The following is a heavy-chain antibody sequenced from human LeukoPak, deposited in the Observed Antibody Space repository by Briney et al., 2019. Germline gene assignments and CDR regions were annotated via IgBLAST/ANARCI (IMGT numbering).Heavy chain of an antibody. CDR1: GGSISSGPYY. CDR3: ARGYSDYALNY. Sequence: SETLSLTCTVSGGSISSGPYYWSWIRQPAGKGLEWVGHIYTHGTTNYNPSLKSRVTISVDTSKSQFSLKLSSVTAADTAVYYCARGYSDYALNYWGQGTLVTVSS. J-gene: IGHJ4*02. D-gene: IGHD4-11*01. CDR2: IYTHGTT. V-gene: IGHV4-61*09.